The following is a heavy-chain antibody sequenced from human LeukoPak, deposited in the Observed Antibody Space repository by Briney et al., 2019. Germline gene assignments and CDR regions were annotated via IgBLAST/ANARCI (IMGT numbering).Heavy chain of an antibody. Sequence: LRLSCAASGFTFRSYAMTWVRQAPGKGLEWIGSIYYSGSTYYNPSLKSRVTISVDTSKNQFSLKLSSVTAADTAVYYCAYYYYYMDVWGKGTTVTVSS. V-gene: IGHV4-30-2*03. J-gene: IGHJ6*03. CDR3: AYYYYYMDV. CDR1: GFTFRSYA. CDR2: IYYSGST.